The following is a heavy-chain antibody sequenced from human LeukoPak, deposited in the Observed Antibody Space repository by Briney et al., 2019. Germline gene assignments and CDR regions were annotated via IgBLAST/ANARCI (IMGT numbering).Heavy chain of an antibody. D-gene: IGHD4-23*01. CDR1: GGSISSGSYY. CDR3: ARTTHDYGGNAIDY. CDR2: IYTSGST. Sequence: PSQTLSLTCTVSGGSISSGSYYWSWIRQPAGKGLEWIGRIYTSGSTNYNPSLKSRVTISVDTSKNQFSLKLSSVTAADTAVYYWARTTHDYGGNAIDYWGQGTLVTVSS. J-gene: IGHJ4*02. V-gene: IGHV4-61*02.